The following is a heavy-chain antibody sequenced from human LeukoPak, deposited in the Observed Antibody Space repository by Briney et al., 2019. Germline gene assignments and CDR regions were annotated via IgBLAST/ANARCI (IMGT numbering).Heavy chain of an antibody. D-gene: IGHD1-14*01. J-gene: IGHJ4*02. V-gene: IGHV4-30-4*07. Sequence: KPSQTLSLTCAVSGGSISSGGYSWSWIRQPPGKGLEWIGYIYYSGSTNYNPSLKSRVTISVDTSKNQFSLKLSSVTAADTAVYYCARAINQYYFDYWGQGTLVTVSS. CDR1: GGSISSGGYS. CDR3: ARAINQYYFDY. CDR2: IYYSGST.